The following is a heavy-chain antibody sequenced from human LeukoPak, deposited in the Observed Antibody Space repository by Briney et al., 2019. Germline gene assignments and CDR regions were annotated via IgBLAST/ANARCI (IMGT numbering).Heavy chain of an antibody. CDR3: ARSGRGGAFDI. D-gene: IGHD1-26*01. V-gene: IGHV3-74*01. J-gene: IGHJ3*02. CDR2: IYSDGSRT. Sequence: PGGSLRLSCAGSGFTLSSNWMHWVRQGPGKGLVWVSRIYSDGSRTNYADSVKGRFTISGDNAKNTLYLQMNSLRAEDTAVYYCARSGRGGAFDIWGQGTMVTVSP. CDR1: GFTLSSNW.